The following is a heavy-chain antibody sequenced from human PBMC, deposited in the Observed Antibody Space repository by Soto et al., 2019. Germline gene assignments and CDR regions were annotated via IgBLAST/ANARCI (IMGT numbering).Heavy chain of an antibody. D-gene: IGHD4-17*01. CDR3: AKEDLVMTTVTTWTFDY. Sequence: GSLRLSCAASGFTFSSYGMHWVRQAPGKGLEWVAVISYDGSNKYYADSVKGRFTISRDNSKNTLYLQMNSLRAEDTAVYYCAKEDLVMTTVTTWTFDYWGQRTLVTVSS. J-gene: IGHJ4*02. CDR2: ISYDGSNK. V-gene: IGHV3-30*18. CDR1: GFTFSSYG.